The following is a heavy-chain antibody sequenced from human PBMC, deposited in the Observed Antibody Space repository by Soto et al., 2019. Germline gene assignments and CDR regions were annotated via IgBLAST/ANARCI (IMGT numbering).Heavy chain of an antibody. CDR2: IIPIFGTA. D-gene: IGHD2-15*01. CDR3: ARWLLNRGMDV. CDR1: GYTFTCYG. Sequence: SVKVSCKASGYTFTCYGISWVRQAPGQGLEWMGGIIPIFGTANYAQKFQGRVTITADESTSTAYMELSSLRSEDTAVYYCARWLLNRGMDVWGQGTTVTVSS. V-gene: IGHV1-69*13. J-gene: IGHJ6*02.